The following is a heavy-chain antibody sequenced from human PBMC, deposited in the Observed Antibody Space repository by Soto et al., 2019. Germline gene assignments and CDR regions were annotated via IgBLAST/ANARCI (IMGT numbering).Heavy chain of an antibody. Sequence: QVQLVQSGAEVKKPGSSVKVSCKASGGTFSSYAISWVRQAPGQGLEWMGGIIPIFGTANYAQKFQGRVTITADESXXTXYXXLSSLRSEDTAVYYCARDSLMVPDPTYYYYYGMDVWGQGTTVTVSS. V-gene: IGHV1-69*12. J-gene: IGHJ6*02. CDR2: IIPIFGTA. D-gene: IGHD3-10*01. CDR3: ARDSLMVPDPTYYYYYGMDV. CDR1: GGTFSSYA.